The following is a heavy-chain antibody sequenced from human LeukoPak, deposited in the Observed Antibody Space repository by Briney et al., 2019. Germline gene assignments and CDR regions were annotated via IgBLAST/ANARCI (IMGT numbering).Heavy chain of an antibody. Sequence: SSETLSLTCAVYGGSFSGYYWSWIRQPPGKGLEWIGEINHSGSTNYNPSLKSRVTISVDTSKNQFSLKLSSVTAADTAVYYCARGGPYHSSGYYQLDYWGQGTLVTVSS. V-gene: IGHV4-34*01. D-gene: IGHD3-22*01. CDR3: ARGGPYHSSGYYQLDY. CDR1: GGSFSGYY. J-gene: IGHJ4*02. CDR2: INHSGST.